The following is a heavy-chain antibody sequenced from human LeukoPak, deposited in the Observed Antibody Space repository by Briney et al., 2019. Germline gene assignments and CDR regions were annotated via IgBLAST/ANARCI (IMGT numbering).Heavy chain of an antibody. Sequence: GRSLRLSCAASGFTFDDYAMHWVRQAPGKGLEWVSGISWNSGSIGYADSVKGRFTISRDNAKNSLYLQMNSLRAEDTAVYYCAKGAAAGTGYYYYMDVWGKGTTVTVSS. CDR3: AKGAAAGTGYYYYMDV. J-gene: IGHJ6*03. CDR1: GFTFDDYA. D-gene: IGHD6-13*01. V-gene: IGHV3-9*01. CDR2: ISWNSGSI.